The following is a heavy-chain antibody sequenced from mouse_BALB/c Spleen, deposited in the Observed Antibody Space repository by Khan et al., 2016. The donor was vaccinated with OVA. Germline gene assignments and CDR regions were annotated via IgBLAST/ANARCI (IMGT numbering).Heavy chain of an antibody. Sequence: EVELVASGGGLVKPGGSLTLSCAASGFTFSDYYMYWVRQTPEKRLEWVATISDGGSYTYYPDSVKGRFTISRDDAENNLYLQMSSLKSEDTAMYYCIRGYYGDPFAYWGQGTLVTVSA. D-gene: IGHD2-13*01. CDR1: GFTFSDYY. J-gene: IGHJ3*01. CDR3: IRGYYGDPFAY. V-gene: IGHV5-4*02. CDR2: ISDGGSYT.